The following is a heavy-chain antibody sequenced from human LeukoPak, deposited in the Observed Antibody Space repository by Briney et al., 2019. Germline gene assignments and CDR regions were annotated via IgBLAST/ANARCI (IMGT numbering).Heavy chain of an antibody. CDR2: IRYDGAST. V-gene: IGHV3-30*02. Sequence: RGSLRLSCEVSGFTFRNFGMHWVRQAPGEGLEWVAFIRYDGASTDYAGSVKGRFTISRDNAKNSLYLQMNSLRAEDTAVYYCARDLTAMVTGPSGYWGQGTLVTVSS. D-gene: IGHD5-18*01. CDR1: GFTFRNFG. J-gene: IGHJ4*02. CDR3: ARDLTAMVTGPSGY.